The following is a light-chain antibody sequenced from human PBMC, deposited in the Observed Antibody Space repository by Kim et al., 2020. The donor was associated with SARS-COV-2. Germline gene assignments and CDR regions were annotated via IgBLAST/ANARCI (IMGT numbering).Light chain of an antibody. CDR3: QQSHTAPLLT. J-gene: IGKJ4*01. CDR1: QSISTY. CDR2: AAS. Sequence: DIQMTQSPSSLAASVGDRVTIACPASQSISTYLNWYQQKPGKAPKLLIYAASRLQSGVPSRFSGSGSGTDFTLTISSLQPEDFATYYCQQSHTAPLLTFGGGTKVDIK. V-gene: IGKV1-39*01.